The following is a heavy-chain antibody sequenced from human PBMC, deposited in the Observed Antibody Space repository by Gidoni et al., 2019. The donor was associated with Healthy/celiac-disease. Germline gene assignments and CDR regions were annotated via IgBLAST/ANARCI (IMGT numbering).Heavy chain of an antibody. CDR1: GFTFLSYA. V-gene: IGHV3-23*01. J-gene: IGHJ4*02. D-gene: IGHD5-18*01. CDR2: ISGSGGST. CDR3: ASSLPTAMVRGKFYY. Sequence: EVQLLESGGGLVQPGVSLRLSCSASGFTFLSYAMSWVRQAPGKGLEWVSAISGSGGSTYYADSVKGQLTISRDNSKNTLYLQMNSLRAEDTAVYYCASSLPTAMVRGKFYYWGQGTLVTVSS.